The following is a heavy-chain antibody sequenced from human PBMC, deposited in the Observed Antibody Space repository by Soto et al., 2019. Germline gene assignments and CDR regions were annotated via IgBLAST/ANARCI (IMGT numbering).Heavy chain of an antibody. V-gene: IGHV5-10-1*01. CDR1: GYSFTSYW. Sequence: GESLKISCKGSGYSFTSYWISWVRQMPGKGLEWMGRIDPSDSYTNYSPSFQGHVTISADKSISTAYLQWSSLKASDTAMYYCASTLSYYYGMDVWGQGTTVTVSS. CDR2: IDPSDSYT. CDR3: ASTLSYYYGMDV. J-gene: IGHJ6*02.